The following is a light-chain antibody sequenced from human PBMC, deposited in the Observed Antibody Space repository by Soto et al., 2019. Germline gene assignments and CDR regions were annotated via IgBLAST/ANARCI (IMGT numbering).Light chain of an antibody. CDR1: SSDLGASNY. CDR2: EVN. J-gene: IGLJ2*01. Sequence: QSALTQPASVSGSPGQSITISCLGSSSDLGASNYVSWFQQHPGHVPKVLINEVNNRPSGISDRFSGSKSGNTASLTISGLQPEDEAHYYCASHTLMSTLFGGGTKLTVL. CDR3: ASHTLMSTL. V-gene: IGLV2-14*01.